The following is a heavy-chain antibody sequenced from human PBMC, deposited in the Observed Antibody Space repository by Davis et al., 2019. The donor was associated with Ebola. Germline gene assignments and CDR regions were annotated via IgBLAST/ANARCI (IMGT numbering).Heavy chain of an antibody. V-gene: IGHV3-15*05. CDR1: GFTFTTAW. Sequence: GESLKISCAASGFTFTTAWMSWVRQAPGKGLEWVGRVKSKISGGTITYAAPVQGRFTISRDDSKNTLYLQMNSLKSEDTAMYYCMSRGLVSATDEAFDIWGQGTVVTVSS. D-gene: IGHD1-1*01. CDR2: VKSKISGGTI. CDR3: MSRGLVSATDEAFDI. J-gene: IGHJ3*02.